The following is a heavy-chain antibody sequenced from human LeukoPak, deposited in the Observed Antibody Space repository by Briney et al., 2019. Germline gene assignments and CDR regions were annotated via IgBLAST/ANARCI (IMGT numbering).Heavy chain of an antibody. J-gene: IGHJ5*02. CDR1: GFTFSTYA. D-gene: IGHD3-3*01. CDR3: TGGTIFGVVINGFNWFDP. V-gene: IGHV3-49*04. Sequence: GGSLRLSCAASGFTFSTYAMSWVRQAPGKGLECVGFIRTKAYGGTTEYDASVKGRFTISRDDSNSIAYLQMNSLKTEDTAVYYCTGGTIFGVVINGFNWFDPWGQGTLVTVSS. CDR2: IRTKAYGGTT.